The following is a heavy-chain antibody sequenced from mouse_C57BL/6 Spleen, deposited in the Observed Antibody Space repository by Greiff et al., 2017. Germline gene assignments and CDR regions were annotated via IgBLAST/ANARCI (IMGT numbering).Heavy chain of an antibody. CDR1: GYTFTSYG. J-gene: IGHJ4*01. CDR3: ARPTAQATYAMDY. D-gene: IGHD3-2*02. CDR2: IYPRSGNT. Sequence: QVQLQQSGAELARPGASVKLSCKASGYTFTSYGISWVKQRTGQGLEWIGEIYPRSGNTYYNEKFKGKATLTADKSSSTAYLELRSLTSEDPAVYFCARPTAQATYAMDYWGQGTSVAVSS. V-gene: IGHV1-81*01.